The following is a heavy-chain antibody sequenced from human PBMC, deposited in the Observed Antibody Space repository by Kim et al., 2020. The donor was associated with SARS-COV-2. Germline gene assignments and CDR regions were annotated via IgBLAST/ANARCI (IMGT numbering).Heavy chain of an antibody. D-gene: IGHD3-16*01. CDR2: YYNGNT. Sequence: YYNGNTHYNPSLKSRVTISKDTPRNQFSLKLSSVTAADTAVYYCTRRGDFWGQGTLVTDSS. CDR3: TRRGDF. V-gene: IGHV4-39*01. J-gene: IGHJ4*02.